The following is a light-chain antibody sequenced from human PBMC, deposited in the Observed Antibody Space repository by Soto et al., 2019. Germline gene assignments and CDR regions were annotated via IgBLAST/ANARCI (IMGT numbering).Light chain of an antibody. J-gene: IGLJ2*01. CDR3: SSYTSTNVV. CDR1: SSDVGDYNY. Sequence: QSVLTQPASVSGSPGQSITISCTGTSSDVGDYNYVSWYQQHPGKAPKLMIFDVSNRPSGVSNRFSGSKSGTTASLTISGLQAEDEADYYCSSYTSTNVVFGGGTKVTVL. CDR2: DVS. V-gene: IGLV2-14*03.